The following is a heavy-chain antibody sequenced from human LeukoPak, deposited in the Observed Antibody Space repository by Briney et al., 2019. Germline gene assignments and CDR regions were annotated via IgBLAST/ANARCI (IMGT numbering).Heavy chain of an antibody. CDR3: ARDLNWETY. CDR1: GFTFSSYW. J-gene: IGHJ4*02. D-gene: IGHD7-27*01. V-gene: IGHV3-7*01. Sequence: GGSLRLSCVASGFTFSSYWMTWVRQAPGKGLEWVANIKTDGSLIYYVDSVKGRFTISRDNAKDSLYLQMNSLRVEDTAVYYCARDLNWETYWGQGTLVSVSS. CDR2: IKTDGSLI.